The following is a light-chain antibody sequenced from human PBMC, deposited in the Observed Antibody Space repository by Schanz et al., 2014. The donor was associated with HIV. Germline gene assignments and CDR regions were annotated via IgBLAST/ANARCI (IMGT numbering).Light chain of an antibody. J-gene: IGLJ2*01. CDR1: SSNVGGYDY. V-gene: IGLV2-14*03. CDR3: SSYASSVPLVV. Sequence: QSALTQPASVSGSPGQSITISCTGTSSNVGGYDYLSWYQQHPGKAPKLIIYDVSNRPSGISYRFSGSKSGNTASLTISGLQAEDEADYYCSSYASSVPLVVFGGGTKLTVL. CDR2: DVS.